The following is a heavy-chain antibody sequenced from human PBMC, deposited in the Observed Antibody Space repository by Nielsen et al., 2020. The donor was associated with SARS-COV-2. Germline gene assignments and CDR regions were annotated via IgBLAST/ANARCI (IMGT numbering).Heavy chain of an antibody. CDR3: ARHGIQLWDYGMDV. V-gene: IGHV4-31*03. CDR2: IYYSGST. J-gene: IGHJ6*02. D-gene: IGHD5-18*01. Sequence: SETLSLTCTVSGGSISSGGYYWSWIRQHPGKGLEWIGYIYYSGSTYYNPSLKSRVTISVDTSKNQFSLKLSSVTAADTAVYYCARHGIQLWDYGMDVWGQGTTVTVSS. CDR1: GGSISSGGYY.